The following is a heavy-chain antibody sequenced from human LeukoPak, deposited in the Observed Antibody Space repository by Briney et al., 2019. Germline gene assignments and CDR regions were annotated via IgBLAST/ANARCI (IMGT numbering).Heavy chain of an antibody. V-gene: IGHV4-39*07. CDR2: INYSGSA. CDR1: GGSITSSSYF. CDR3: ARDARILGATTVDL. Sequence: SETLSLTCTVSGGSITSSSYFWAWIRQPPGKGLEWIGSINYSGSAYYNPSLKSRVTISVDTSKNQFYLKLSSVTAADTALYYCARDARILGATTVDLWGQGTLVTVSS. D-gene: IGHD1-26*01. J-gene: IGHJ5*02.